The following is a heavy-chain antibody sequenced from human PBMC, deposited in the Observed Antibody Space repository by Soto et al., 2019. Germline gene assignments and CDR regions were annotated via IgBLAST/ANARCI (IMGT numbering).Heavy chain of an antibody. Sequence: PXGSLRLSCAASGLTFSDTSIHWVRQASGKGLEWVGRISNKANSYATAYAASVKGRFIIFRDDSKNTAYLQMNSLKTEDTAIYYCTTLYYYESSGSATPWGQGTLVTVSS. CDR2: ISNKANSYAT. CDR1: GLTFSDTS. CDR3: TTLYYYESSGSATP. D-gene: IGHD3-22*01. V-gene: IGHV3-73*01. J-gene: IGHJ5*02.